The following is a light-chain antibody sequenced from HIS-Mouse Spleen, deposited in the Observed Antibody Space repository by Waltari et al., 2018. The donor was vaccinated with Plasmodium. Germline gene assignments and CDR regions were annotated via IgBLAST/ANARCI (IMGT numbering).Light chain of an antibody. CDR3: VLYMGSGIWV. CDR1: YGSVSTSYS. J-gene: IGLJ2*01. CDR2: STH. Sequence: QTVVTQEPSFSVSPGGTVTLTCGLSYGSVSTSYSTSWYQQTPGQAPRTLIYSTHTRSSGVPDRFSGSILGNKAALTITGAQADDESDYYCVLYMGSGIWVFGGGTKLTVL. V-gene: IGLV8-61*01.